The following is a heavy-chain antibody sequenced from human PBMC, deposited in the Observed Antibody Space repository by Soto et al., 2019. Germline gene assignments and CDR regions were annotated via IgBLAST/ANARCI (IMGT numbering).Heavy chain of an antibody. CDR2: MNPNSGNT. Sequence: ASVKVSCKASGYTFTSYDINWVRQATGQGLEWMGWMNPNSGNTGYAQKFQGRVTMTRNTSISTAYMELSSLRSEDTAVYYCARGGSIAEAGTWWFDPWGQGTLVTVSS. V-gene: IGHV1-8*01. J-gene: IGHJ5*02. CDR1: GYTFTSYD. D-gene: IGHD6-13*01. CDR3: ARGGSIAEAGTWWFDP.